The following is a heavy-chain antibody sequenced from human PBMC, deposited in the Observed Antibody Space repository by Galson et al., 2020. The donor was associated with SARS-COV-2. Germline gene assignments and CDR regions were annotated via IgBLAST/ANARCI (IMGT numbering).Heavy chain of an antibody. CDR3: ARHTWGYRGGYYYYDGMDV. D-gene: IGHD1-26*01. Sequence: GESLKISCKGSGYSFTSYWIGWVRQMPGKGLEWMGIIYPGDSDTRYSPSFQGQVTISADKSISTAYLQWSSLKASDTAMYYCARHTWGYRGGYYYYDGMDVWGQGTTVTVSS. V-gene: IGHV5-51*01. CDR2: IYPGDSDT. J-gene: IGHJ6*02. CDR1: GYSFTSYW.